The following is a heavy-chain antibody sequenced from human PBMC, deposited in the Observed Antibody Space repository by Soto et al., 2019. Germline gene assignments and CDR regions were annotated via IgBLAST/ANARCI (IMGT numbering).Heavy chain of an antibody. D-gene: IGHD6-19*01. V-gene: IGHV1-18*01. J-gene: IGHJ4*02. CDR2: ISAYSGHT. CDR3: ARRPHLADNVELDY. CDR1: GYTFTNYG. Sequence: QVPLVQSGAEVKKPGASVTVSCKASGYTFTNYGINWVRQAPGQGLEWMGWISAYSGHTNYAQKLQDRVTMTTDTSTSTAYMELRSLRSDYTAVYYCARRPHLADNVELDYWGQGTLVTVSS.